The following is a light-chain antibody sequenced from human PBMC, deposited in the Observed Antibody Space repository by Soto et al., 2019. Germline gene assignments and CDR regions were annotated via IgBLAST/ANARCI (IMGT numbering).Light chain of an antibody. CDR3: AARDESLNAVI. J-gene: IGLJ2*01. CDR1: SSNIGSHS. Sequence: QSVLTQPPSASGTPGQRVTISCSGSSSNIGSHSVDWHQQLPGTAPKLLIFRNNQRPSGVPDRFSGSKSGTSASLAISGLQSEDEADYYCAARDESLNAVIFGGGTKLTVL. CDR2: RNN. V-gene: IGLV1-44*01.